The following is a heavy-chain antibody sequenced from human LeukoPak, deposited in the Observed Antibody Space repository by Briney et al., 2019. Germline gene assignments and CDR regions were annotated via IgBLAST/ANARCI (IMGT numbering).Heavy chain of an antibody. D-gene: IGHD6-13*01. CDR2: INPNSDNT. J-gene: IGHJ6*03. V-gene: IGHV1-8*03. Sequence: ASVKVSCKASGYTFTSYDINWVRQATGQGLEWMGWINPNSDNTGYPQKFQGRVTITWNTSISTTYMELSSLRSEDTAVYYCARGPSGSWSSRVRYMDVWGKGTTVTVSS. CDR3: ARGPSGSWSSRVRYMDV. CDR1: GYTFTSYD.